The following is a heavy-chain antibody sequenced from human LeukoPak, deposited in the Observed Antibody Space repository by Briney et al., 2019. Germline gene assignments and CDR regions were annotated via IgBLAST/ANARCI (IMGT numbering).Heavy chain of an antibody. CDR3: ARGVVVAATLFDY. J-gene: IGHJ4*02. V-gene: IGHV3-23*01. CDR1: GFTFSSYG. D-gene: IGHD2-15*01. Sequence: GGSLRLSCAASGFTFSSYGMSWVRQAPGKGLEWVSAISGSGGSTYYADSVKGRFTISRDNPKNTLYLQMNSLRAEDTAVYYCARGVVVAATLFDYWGQGTLVTVSS. CDR2: ISGSGGST.